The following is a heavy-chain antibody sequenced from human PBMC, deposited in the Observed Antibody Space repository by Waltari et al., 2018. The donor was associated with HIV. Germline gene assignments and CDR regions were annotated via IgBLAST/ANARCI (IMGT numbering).Heavy chain of an antibody. CDR3: ARSLDIVVVPAALRHYYGMDV. Sequence: EVQLVQSGAEVKKPGESLKISCKGSGYSFTSYWIGRMRQMPGKSLEWMGIIYPGDSDTRYSPSFQGQVTISADKSISTAYLQWSSLKASDTAMYYCARSLDIVVVPAALRHYYGMDVWGQGTTVTVSS. J-gene: IGHJ6*02. CDR2: IYPGDSDT. D-gene: IGHD2-2*01. V-gene: IGHV5-51*01. CDR1: GYSFTSYW.